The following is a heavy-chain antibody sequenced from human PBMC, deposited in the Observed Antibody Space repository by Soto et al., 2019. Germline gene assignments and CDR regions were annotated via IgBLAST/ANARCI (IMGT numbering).Heavy chain of an antibody. V-gene: IGHV3-72*01. CDR3: GRYRYNSGWHADY. Sequence: EVQLEESGGGLVQPGGSLRLSCAASGFTLSDHYLDGVAQPPGRGRGGVGRTRNKANSYTTEYAASVKGRFTISRDDSKNSLYLQMNSLKTEDTAVYYCGRYRYNSGWHADYWGQGTLVTVSS. CDR1: GFTLSDHY. J-gene: IGHJ4*02. D-gene: IGHD6-19*01. CDR2: TRNKANSYTT.